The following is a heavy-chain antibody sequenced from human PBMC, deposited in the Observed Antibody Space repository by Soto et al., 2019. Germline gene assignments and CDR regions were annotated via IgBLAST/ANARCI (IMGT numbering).Heavy chain of an antibody. V-gene: IGHV3-30-3*01. CDR2: ISYDGSNK. CDR3: ASFSFGLVIIDY. CDR1: GFTFSSYA. J-gene: IGHJ4*02. D-gene: IGHD3-3*01. Sequence: QVQLVESGGGVVQPGRSLRLSCAASGFTFSSYAMHWVRQAPGKGLEWVAVISYDGSNKYYADSVKGRFTISRDNSKNTLYLQMNSLRAEDTAVYYCASFSFGLVIIDYWGQGTLVTVSS.